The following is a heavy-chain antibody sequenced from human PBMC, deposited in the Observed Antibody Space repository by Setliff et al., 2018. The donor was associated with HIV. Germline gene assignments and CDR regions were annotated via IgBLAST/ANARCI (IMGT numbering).Heavy chain of an antibody. Sequence: SETLSLTCAVYGGSFSDYYWSWIRQPPGKGLEWIGEINHSGSTNYNPSLKSRVTISVDTSKNQFSLKLSSVTAADTAVYYCARADYDTRGVAEYFHRWGQGTQVTVSS. CDR1: GGSFSDYY. D-gene: IGHD3-22*01. J-gene: IGHJ1*01. CDR3: ARADYDTRGVAEYFHR. CDR2: INHSGST. V-gene: IGHV4-34*01.